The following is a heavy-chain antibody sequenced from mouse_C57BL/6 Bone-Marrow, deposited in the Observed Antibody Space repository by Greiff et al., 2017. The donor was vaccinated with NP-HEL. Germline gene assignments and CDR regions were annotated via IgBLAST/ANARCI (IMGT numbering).Heavy chain of an antibody. V-gene: IGHV1-64*01. D-gene: IGHD3-2*02. CDR2: IHPNSGST. J-gene: IGHJ3*01. CDR3: ARGPQTWFAY. Sequence: QVQLQQPGAELVKPGASVKLSCKASGYTFTSYWMHWVKQRPGQGLEWIGMIHPNSGSTNYNEKFKSKATLTVDKSSSTAYMQLSSLTSEDSAVYYCARGPQTWFAYWGQGTLVTVSA. CDR1: GYTFTSYW.